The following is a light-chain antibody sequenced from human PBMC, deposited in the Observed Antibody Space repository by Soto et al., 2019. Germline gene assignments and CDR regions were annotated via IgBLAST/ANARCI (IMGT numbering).Light chain of an antibody. CDR1: QSVSSY. Sequence: EIVLTQSPATLSLSPGERATLSCRASQSVSSYLAWYQQKPGQAPRLLIYETSNRATGIPARFSGSGSGTDFTLTISSLEPEDFAVYYCQQRTNWMYTFGQGTKLEIK. CDR2: ETS. V-gene: IGKV3-11*01. J-gene: IGKJ2*01. CDR3: QQRTNWMYT.